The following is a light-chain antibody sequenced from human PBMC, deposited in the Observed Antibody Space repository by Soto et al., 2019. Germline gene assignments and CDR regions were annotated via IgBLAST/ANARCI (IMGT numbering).Light chain of an antibody. V-gene: IGKV4-1*01. Sequence: DIVMTQSPDSLAVSLGERATINCKSSQSVLYSSNNKNYLAWYQQKPGQPPKMLIYWASTRASGVPDRFSGSGSGTDFTLTISSLQAEDVAVYYCQQYYNAPYTFGQGTKLEI. CDR1: QSVLYSSNNKNY. CDR2: WAS. J-gene: IGKJ2*01. CDR3: QQYYNAPYT.